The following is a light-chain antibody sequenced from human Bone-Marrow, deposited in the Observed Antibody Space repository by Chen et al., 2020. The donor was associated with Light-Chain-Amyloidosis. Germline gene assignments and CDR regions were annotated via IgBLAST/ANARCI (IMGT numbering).Light chain of an antibody. CDR2: AAS. V-gene: IGKV1-39*01. Sequence: IQITQSPSSLSASVGDRVTITCRASQSISSYLNWYRQEPGKAPKLLIWAASSLHSGVPSRFRGSGSGTDFALSITSLQPEDFATYYCQQTFITPWTVGQGTRVEI. CDR3: QQTFITPWT. CDR1: QSISSY. J-gene: IGKJ1*01.